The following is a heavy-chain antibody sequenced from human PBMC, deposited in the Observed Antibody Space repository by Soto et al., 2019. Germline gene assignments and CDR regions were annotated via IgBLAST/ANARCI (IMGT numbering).Heavy chain of an antibody. CDR2: ISYDGSNK. CDR1: GFTFSSYG. Sequence: PGGSLRLSCAASGFTFSSYGMHWVRQAPGKGLEWVAVISYDGSNKYYADSVKGRFTISRDNSKNTLYLQMNSLRAEDTAVYYCAKDMGPLYGSGSYYTYYYGMDVWGQGTTVTVSS. J-gene: IGHJ6*02. V-gene: IGHV3-30*18. CDR3: AKDMGPLYGSGSYYTYYYGMDV. D-gene: IGHD3-10*01.